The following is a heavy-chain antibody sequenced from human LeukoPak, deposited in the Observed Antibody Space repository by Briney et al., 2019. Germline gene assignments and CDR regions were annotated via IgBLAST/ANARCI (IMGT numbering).Heavy chain of an antibody. Sequence: GGSLRLSCVATGFTFKSSSMSWVRQAPGKGPEWVAFIGHFTGDIFYADSVKGRFNISRDDAKDSVYLQMNSLRVDDTAVYFCARDPYTGSMFDYWGHGTLVTVSS. CDR1: GFTFKSSS. V-gene: IGHV3-21*01. CDR3: ARDPYTGSMFDY. D-gene: IGHD1-1*01. CDR2: IGHFTGDI. J-gene: IGHJ4*01.